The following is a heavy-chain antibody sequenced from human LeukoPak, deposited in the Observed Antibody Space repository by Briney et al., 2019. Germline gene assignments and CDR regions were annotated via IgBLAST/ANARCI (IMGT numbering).Heavy chain of an antibody. CDR3: ARLSSSWYYFDY. Sequence: SETLSLTCTVSGGSISSGGYYWSWIREPPGKGLEWIGYIYHSGSTYYNPSLKSRVTISVDTSKNQFSLKLSSVTAADTAVYYCARLSSSWYYFDYWGQGTLVTVSS. D-gene: IGHD6-13*01. J-gene: IGHJ4*02. V-gene: IGHV4-30-2*02. CDR1: GGSISSGGYY. CDR2: IYHSGST.